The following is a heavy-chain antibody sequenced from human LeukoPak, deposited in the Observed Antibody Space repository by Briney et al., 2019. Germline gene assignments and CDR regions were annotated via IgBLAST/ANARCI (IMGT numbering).Heavy chain of an antibody. CDR1: GYTFTSHY. CDR2: INSNNGGT. CDR3: ARGMIRAWSDAFDI. V-gene: IGHV1-2*02. D-gene: IGHD3-22*01. J-gene: IGHJ3*02. Sequence: ASVKVSCKASGYTFTSHYIHWVRQAPGQGLEGMGWINSNNGGTNYAHKLQGSVIMTRDTSISTDYIELSRLKSDDTAVYYCARGMIRAWSDAFDIWGQGTTVTVSS.